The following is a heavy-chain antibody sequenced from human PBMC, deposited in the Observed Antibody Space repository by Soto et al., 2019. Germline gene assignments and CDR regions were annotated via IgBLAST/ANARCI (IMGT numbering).Heavy chain of an antibody. CDR1: GGTFSSYA. J-gene: IGHJ6*02. CDR3: ARRGAASYYYYGMDV. Sequence: ASVKVSCKASGGTFSSYAISWVRQAPGQGLEWMGGIIPIFGTANYAQKFQGRVTITADESTSTAYMELSRLRSDDTAVYYCARRGAASYYYYGMDVWGQGTTVTVSS. V-gene: IGHV1-69*13. CDR2: IIPIFGTA. D-gene: IGHD2-15*01.